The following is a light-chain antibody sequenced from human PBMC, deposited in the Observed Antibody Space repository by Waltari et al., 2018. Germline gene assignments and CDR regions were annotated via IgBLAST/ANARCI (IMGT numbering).Light chain of an antibody. J-gene: IGKJ1*01. CDR1: QSVGRS. Sequence: EIVLTQSPGTLSLSPGESGNLSCRASQSVGRSLCWYQQKHDQAPRLLIYDASTRATGTPDRFSGGGSGTDFSLTISRLEPEDFAVYYCQMYVRLPVTFGQGTKVEI. CDR3: QMYVRLPVT. V-gene: IGKV3-20*01. CDR2: DAS.